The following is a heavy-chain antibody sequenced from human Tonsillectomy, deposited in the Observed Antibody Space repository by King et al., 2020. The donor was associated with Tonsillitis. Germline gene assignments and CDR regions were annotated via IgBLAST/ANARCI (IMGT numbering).Heavy chain of an antibody. V-gene: IGHV3-48*01. J-gene: IGHJ4*02. CDR2: ISSTSSTI. Sequence: VQLVESGGGLVQPGGSLRLSCAASGFTVSSYGMNWVRQAPGKGLEWVSYISSTSSTIYYAASVKGRFTISRDNAKNSLYLQMNSLRAEDTAVYYCARDRITFGGLTVGFFDYWGQGTLVTVSS. CDR3: ARDRITFGGLTVGFFDY. D-gene: IGHD3-16*02. CDR1: GFTVSSYG.